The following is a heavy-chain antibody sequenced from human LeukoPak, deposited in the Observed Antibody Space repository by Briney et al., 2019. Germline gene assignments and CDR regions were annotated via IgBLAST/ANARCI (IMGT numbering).Heavy chain of an antibody. V-gene: IGHV4-31*03. CDR1: GGSINSGAYY. Sequence: PSQTLSVTCTVSGGSINSGAYYWSWIRQHPGKSLEWIGYIYYSGSNYYNPSLKSRVTISVDTSKNQFSLKLSSVTTADTAVYYCAGCSGGSPIDAFHIWGQGTMVTVSS. CDR2: IYYSGSN. J-gene: IGHJ3*02. CDR3: AGCSGGSPIDAFHI. D-gene: IGHD2-15*01.